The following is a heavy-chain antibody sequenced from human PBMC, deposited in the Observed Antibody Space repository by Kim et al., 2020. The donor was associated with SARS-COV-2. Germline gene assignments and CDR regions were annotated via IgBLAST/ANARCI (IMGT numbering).Heavy chain of an antibody. CDR3: ASWDWSYPPL. Sequence: TTYYADSVKGRFTISRDNAKNSLYLQMNSLRAEDTAVYYCASWDWSYPPLWGKGTTVTVSS. CDR2: TT. D-gene: IGHD3-9*01. J-gene: IGHJ6*04. V-gene: IGHV3-48*03.